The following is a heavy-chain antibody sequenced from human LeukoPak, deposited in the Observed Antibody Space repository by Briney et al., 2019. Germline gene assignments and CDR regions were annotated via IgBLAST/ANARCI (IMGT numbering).Heavy chain of an antibody. CDR3: ARERDNYYDSSGYPDYYFDY. Sequence: SVKVSCTASGGTFSSYAISWVRQAPGQGLEWMGGIIPIFGTANYAQKFQGRVTITADESTSTAYMELSSLRSEDTAVYYCARERDNYYDSSGYPDYYFDYWGQGTLVTVSS. CDR2: IIPIFGTA. D-gene: IGHD3-22*01. J-gene: IGHJ4*01. CDR1: GGTFSSYA. V-gene: IGHV1-69*13.